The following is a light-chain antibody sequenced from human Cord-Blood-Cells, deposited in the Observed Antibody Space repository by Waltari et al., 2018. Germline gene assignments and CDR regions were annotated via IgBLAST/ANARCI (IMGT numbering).Light chain of an antibody. V-gene: IGKV1-39*01. Sequence: DSQMPQSPSSLSASVGDRVTITCRASQSISSYLNWYQQKPGKAPKLLIYAASSLQSGVPSRFSGSGSGTDFTLTISSLQPEDFATYYCQQSYSTPPWSFGQGTKLEIK. CDR2: AAS. CDR1: QSISSY. J-gene: IGKJ2*03. CDR3: QQSYSTPPWS.